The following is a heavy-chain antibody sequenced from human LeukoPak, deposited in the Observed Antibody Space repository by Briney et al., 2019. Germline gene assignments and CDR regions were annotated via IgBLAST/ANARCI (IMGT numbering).Heavy chain of an antibody. CDR1: GFTFSDYY. Sequence: GGSLRLSCAASGFTFSDYYMSWIRQAPGKGLEWVSYISSSGSTIYYADSVKGRFTISRDNSKNTLYLQMNSLRAEDTAIYYCAKNGDRGAYCSGGSCYPYYYYYMDVWGKGTTVTISS. CDR3: AKNGDRGAYCSGGSCYPYYYYYMDV. CDR2: ISSSGSTI. J-gene: IGHJ6*03. D-gene: IGHD2-15*01. V-gene: IGHV3-11*01.